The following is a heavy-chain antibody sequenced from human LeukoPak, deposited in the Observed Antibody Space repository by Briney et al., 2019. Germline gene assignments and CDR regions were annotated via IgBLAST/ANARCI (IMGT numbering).Heavy chain of an antibody. J-gene: IGHJ4*02. CDR1: GFTVSSNY. Sequence: GGSLRLSCAASGFTVSSNYMSWVRQAPGTGLDRVSVIYSGGSTYYADTVKGRFTISRDNSKNTLYLQMNSLRAEDTAVYYCARVMRRDGYKYYFDYWGQGTLVTASS. CDR2: IYSGGST. D-gene: IGHD5-24*01. CDR3: ARVMRRDGYKYYFDY. V-gene: IGHV3-53*01.